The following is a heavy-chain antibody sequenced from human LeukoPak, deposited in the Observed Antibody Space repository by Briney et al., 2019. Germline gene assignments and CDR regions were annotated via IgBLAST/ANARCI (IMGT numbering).Heavy chain of an antibody. CDR2: IYYSGST. V-gene: IGHV4-39*01. D-gene: IGHD2-2*01. CDR3: ARQLVVPALDY. J-gene: IGHJ4*02. Sequence: SETLSLTCTVSGGSISSSSYYWGWIRQPPGKGQEWIGSIYYSGSTYYNPSLKSRVTISVDTSKNQFSLKLSSVTAADTAVYYCARQLVVPALDYWGQGTLVTVSS. CDR1: GGSISSSSYY.